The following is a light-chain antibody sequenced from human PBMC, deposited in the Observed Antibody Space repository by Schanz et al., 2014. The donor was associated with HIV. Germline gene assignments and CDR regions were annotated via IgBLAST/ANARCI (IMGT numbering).Light chain of an antibody. CDR3: SSFAGNNKLL. Sequence: QSVLTQPASVSGSPGQSITVSCTGTNNDIGSYTYVAWYQQHPGKAPKVVVYGVFDRPSGVSNRFSGSKSGNTASLTVSGLQADDEADYYCSSFAGNNKLLFGGGTKLTVL. V-gene: IGLV2-14*03. CDR2: GVF. CDR1: NNDIGSYTY. J-gene: IGLJ2*01.